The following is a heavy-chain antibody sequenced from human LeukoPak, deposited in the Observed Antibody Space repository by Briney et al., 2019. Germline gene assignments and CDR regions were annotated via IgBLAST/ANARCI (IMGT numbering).Heavy chain of an antibody. CDR2: IYYSGST. CDR3: ARMVRGVYYFDY. J-gene: IGHJ4*02. Sequence: SETLSLTCTVSGGSISSSSYYWGWIRQPPGKGLVWIGSIYYSGSTYYNPSLKSRVTISVNTSKNQFSLKLSSVTAADTAVYYRARMVRGVYYFDYWGQGTLVTVSS. V-gene: IGHV4-39*01. CDR1: GGSISSSSYY. D-gene: IGHD3-10*01.